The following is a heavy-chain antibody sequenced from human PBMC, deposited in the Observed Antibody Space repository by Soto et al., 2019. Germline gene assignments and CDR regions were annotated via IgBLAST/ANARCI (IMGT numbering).Heavy chain of an antibody. V-gene: IGHV1-18*01. D-gene: IGHD3-3*01. CDR1: GYTFTSYG. Sequence: ASVKVSCKASGYTFTSYGISWVRQAPGQGLEWMGWISAYNGNTNYAQKLQGRVTMTTDTSTSTAYMELRSLRSDDTAVYYCARDRQIGYDFWSGYYPMAHYWGQGTLVTVSS. J-gene: IGHJ4*02. CDR3: ARDRQIGYDFWSGYYPMAHY. CDR2: ISAYNGNT.